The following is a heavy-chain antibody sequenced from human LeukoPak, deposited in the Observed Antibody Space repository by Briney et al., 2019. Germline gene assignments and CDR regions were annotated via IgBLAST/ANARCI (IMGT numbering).Heavy chain of an antibody. CDR2: IGGTT. D-gene: IGHD3-3*02. J-gene: IGHJ4*02. CDR1: GFTLSNYG. V-gene: IGHV3-23*01. CDR3: AKIEAHLTIS. Sequence: GGSLRLSCAASGFTLSNYGMSWVRQAPGKGLEWVSAIGGTTYYADSVKGRFTISRDDSKNTLYLQMNSRRVEDTAVYYCAKIEAHLTISWGQGTLVTVAS.